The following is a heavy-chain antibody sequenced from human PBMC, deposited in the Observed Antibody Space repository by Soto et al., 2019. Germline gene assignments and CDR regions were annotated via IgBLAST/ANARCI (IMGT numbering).Heavy chain of an antibody. J-gene: IGHJ4*02. Sequence: SETLSLTCSVSDDSISSYYWSWIRQPPGKGLQWIGYVLYRGGTAYNPSLKSRVTISLDMSKKQCSLNLNSVTAADTAAYFCARVQPVEKVIEYWGQGTLVTVSS. V-gene: IGHV4-59*01. CDR2: VLYRGGT. CDR3: ARVQPVEKVIEY. D-gene: IGHD1-1*01. CDR1: DDSISSYY.